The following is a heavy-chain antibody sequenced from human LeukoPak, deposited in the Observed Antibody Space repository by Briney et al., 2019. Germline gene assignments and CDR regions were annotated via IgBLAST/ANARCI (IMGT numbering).Heavy chain of an antibody. V-gene: IGHV1-18*01. D-gene: IGHD3-9*01. CDR1: GYTFTSYG. Sequence: ASVKVSCKASGYTFTSYGISWVRQAPGQGLEWMGWISAYNGNTNYAQKLQGRGTMTTDTSTSTAYMELRSLRSDDTAVYYCARWARDDWLPSSWGQGTLVTVSS. CDR2: ISAYNGNT. J-gene: IGHJ5*02. CDR3: ARWARDDWLPSS.